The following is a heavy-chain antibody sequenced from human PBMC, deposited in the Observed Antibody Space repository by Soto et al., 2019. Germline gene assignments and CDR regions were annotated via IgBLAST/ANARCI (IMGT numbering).Heavy chain of an antibody. J-gene: IGHJ3*02. CDR3: ARDKFGTLARGARGFPWGDAFDI. Sequence: ASVKVSCKASGYTFTSYGISWVRQAPGQGLEWMGWISAYNGNTNYAQKPQGRVTMTTDTSTSTAYMELRSLRSDDTAVYYCARDKFGTLARGARGFPWGDAFDIWGRGTMVTVSS. CDR2: ISAYNGNT. CDR1: GYTFTSYG. D-gene: IGHD3-10*01. V-gene: IGHV1-18*01.